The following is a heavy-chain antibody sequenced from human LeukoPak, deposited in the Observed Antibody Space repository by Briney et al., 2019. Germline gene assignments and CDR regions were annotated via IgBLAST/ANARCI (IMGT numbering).Heavy chain of an antibody. CDR1: GDSVSSNSAA. V-gene: IGHV6-1*01. CDR2: TYYRSKWYN. J-gene: IGHJ4*02. CDR3: AREATGWRPLDF. D-gene: IGHD6-19*01. Sequence: SQTLSLTCAISGDSVSSNSAAWNWIRQSPSRGLEWLGRTYYRSKWYNDYAVSVKGRVTINPDTSKNQFSVPLNSVTPEDTAVYYCAREATGWRPLDFWGQGTLVTVSS.